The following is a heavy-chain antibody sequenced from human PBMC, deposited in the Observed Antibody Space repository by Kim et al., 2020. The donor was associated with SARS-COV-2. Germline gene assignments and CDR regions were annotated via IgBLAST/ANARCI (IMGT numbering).Heavy chain of an antibody. Sequence: ASVKVSCKASGYTFTSYGISWVRQAPGQGLEWMGWISAYNGNTNYAQKLQGRVTMTTDTSTSTAYMELRSLRSDDTAVYYCARDGPLLRYFDWLSDNAVPDYWGQGTLVTVSS. V-gene: IGHV1-18*04. CDR2: ISAYNGNT. J-gene: IGHJ4*02. CDR1: GYTFTSYG. D-gene: IGHD3-9*01. CDR3: ARDGPLLRYFDWLSDNAVPDY.